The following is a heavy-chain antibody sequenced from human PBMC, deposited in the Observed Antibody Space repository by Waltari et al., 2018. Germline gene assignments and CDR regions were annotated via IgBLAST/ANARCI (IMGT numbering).Heavy chain of an antibody. CDR1: GGTFSSYA. Sequence: QVQLVQSGAEVKKPGSSVKVSCKASGGTFSSYAISWVRQAPGQGLEWMGGVIPIFGTSNYAQKVQGKGTITADESTSTAYMELSSLRSEDTAVYYCARGRQEGVLMVYGFDPWGQGTLVTVSS. V-gene: IGHV1-69*01. CDR3: ARGRQEGVLMVYGFDP. D-gene: IGHD2-8*01. CDR2: VIPIFGTS. J-gene: IGHJ5*02.